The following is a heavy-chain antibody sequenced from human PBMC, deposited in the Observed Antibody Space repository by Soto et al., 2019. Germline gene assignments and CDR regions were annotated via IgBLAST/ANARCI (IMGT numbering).Heavy chain of an antibody. CDR1: GGTFSSYA. CDR3: ARKCNYDSSGPRDY. Sequence: QVQLVQSGAEVKKPGSSVKVSCKASGGTFSSYAISWVRQAPGQGLEWMGGIIPIFGTANYAQKFQGRVKITAGESTSTAYMELRCRRSEDMAVYYCARKCNYDSSGPRDYWGQGTLVTVSS. V-gene: IGHV1-69*01. D-gene: IGHD3-22*01. CDR2: IIPIFGTA. J-gene: IGHJ4*02.